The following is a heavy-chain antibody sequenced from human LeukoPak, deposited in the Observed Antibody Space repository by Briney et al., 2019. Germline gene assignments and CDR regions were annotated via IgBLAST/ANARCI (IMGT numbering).Heavy chain of an antibody. CDR2: ISSSSSYI. J-gene: IGHJ3*02. Sequence: PGGSLRLSCAASVFTFSSYSMNWVRQAPGKGLEWVSSISSSSSYIYYADSVKGRFTISRDNAKNSLYLQMNSLRAEDTAVYYCARMMIYEPNEYGDYEGNAFDIWGQGTMVTVSS. V-gene: IGHV3-21*01. D-gene: IGHD4-17*01. CDR1: VFTFSSYS. CDR3: ARMMIYEPNEYGDYEGNAFDI.